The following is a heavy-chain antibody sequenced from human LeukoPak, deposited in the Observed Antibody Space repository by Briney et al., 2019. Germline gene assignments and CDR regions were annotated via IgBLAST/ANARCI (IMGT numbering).Heavy chain of an antibody. D-gene: IGHD3-10*01. CDR1: GFTFSDYY. J-gene: IGHJ6*02. Sequence: GGSLRLSCAASGFTFSDYYMSWIRQAPGKGLEWVSYISSSGSTIYYADSVEGRFTISRDNAKNSLYLQMNSLRAEDTAVYYCARASGTAAQYYYGMDVWGQRTTVTVSS. CDR2: ISSSGSTI. CDR3: ARASGTAAQYYYGMDV. V-gene: IGHV3-11*01.